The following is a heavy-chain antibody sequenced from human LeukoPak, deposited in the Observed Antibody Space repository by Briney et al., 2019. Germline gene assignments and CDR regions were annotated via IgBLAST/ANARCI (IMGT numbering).Heavy chain of an antibody. J-gene: IGHJ6*02. V-gene: IGHV3-23*01. Sequence: GGSLRLSCAASGFTFSSYAMSWVRQAPGKGLEWISAISGSGGSTYYADSVKGRFTISRDNSKNTLYLQMNSLRAEDTAVYYCANPYDILAGYAPYYYYGMDVWGQGTTVTVSS. CDR1: GFTFSSYA. CDR2: ISGSGGST. CDR3: ANPYDILAGYAPYYYYGMDV. D-gene: IGHD3-9*01.